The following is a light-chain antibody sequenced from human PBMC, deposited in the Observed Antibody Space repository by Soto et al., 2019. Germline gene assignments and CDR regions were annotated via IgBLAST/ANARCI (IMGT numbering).Light chain of an antibody. Sequence: SYALTQAPSVSVSPGQTARITCSGDALAKQYGHWYQQKPGQAPVLVMSKDNERPSGIPERFSGSNSGTTVTLTINGAQAEDEADYYCQSADSSGTCVFGTGTKVTVL. CDR1: ALAKQY. J-gene: IGLJ1*01. CDR2: KDN. CDR3: QSADSSGTCV. V-gene: IGLV3-25*02.